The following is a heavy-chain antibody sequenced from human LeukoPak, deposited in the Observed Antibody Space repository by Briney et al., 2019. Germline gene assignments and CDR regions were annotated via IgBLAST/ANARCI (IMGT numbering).Heavy chain of an antibody. CDR2: IYYSGST. D-gene: IGHD6-13*01. CDR3: ARVQYSSSWPYYYYGMDV. CDR1: GGSLSSYY. J-gene: IGHJ6*02. V-gene: IGHV4-59*01. Sequence: SETLSLTCTVSGGSLSSYYWSWIRQPPGKGLEWIGYIYYSGSTNYNPSLKSRVTISVDTSKNQFSLKLSSVTAADTAVYYCARVQYSSSWPYYYYGMDVWGQGTTVTVSS.